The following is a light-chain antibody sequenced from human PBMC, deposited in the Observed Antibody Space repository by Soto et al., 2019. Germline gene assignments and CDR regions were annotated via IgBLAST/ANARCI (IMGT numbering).Light chain of an antibody. J-gene: IGKJ2*01. Sequence: DIQMTQSPSTLSASVGDRVTITCRASQSISSWLAWCQQRPGKAPNLLIYEASSLKSGVPSRFSGSGSGTEFTLTITSLQPDDFATFYCQQYYLHPLTFGQGTKLEIK. CDR1: QSISSW. CDR2: EAS. CDR3: QQYYLHPLT. V-gene: IGKV1-5*03.